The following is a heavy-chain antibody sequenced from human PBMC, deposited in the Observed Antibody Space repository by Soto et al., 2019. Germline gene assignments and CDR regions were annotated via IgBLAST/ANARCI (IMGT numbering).Heavy chain of an antibody. CDR1: GYTFNAYS. D-gene: IGHD7-27*01. CDR3: ARDWALDY. J-gene: IGHJ4*02. CDR2: INPSGDTT. Sequence: QVQLVQSGPEVKRPGTSVKLSCKAAGYTFNAYSVHWVRQAPGQRLEWMGMINPSGDTTTYAQNFQGRVTMTRYTSTTTVYMELSGLRSEDTAVYYCARDWALDYWGQGTLVTVSS. V-gene: IGHV1-46*02.